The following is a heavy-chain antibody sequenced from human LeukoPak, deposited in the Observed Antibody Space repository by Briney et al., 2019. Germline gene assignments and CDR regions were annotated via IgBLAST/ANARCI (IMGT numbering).Heavy chain of an antibody. J-gene: IGHJ3*02. CDR1: GFTFSSYT. D-gene: IGHD1-26*01. CDR3: ARDKEEGSSSGSIFGI. V-gene: IGHV3-30*04. CDR2: ISYDGSNK. Sequence: GGSLRLSCAASGFTFSSYTMHWVRQAPGKGLEWVAVISYDGSNKYYADSVKGRFTISRDNSKNTLYLQMNSLRAEDTAVYYCARDKEEGSSSGSIFGIWGQGTMVTVSS.